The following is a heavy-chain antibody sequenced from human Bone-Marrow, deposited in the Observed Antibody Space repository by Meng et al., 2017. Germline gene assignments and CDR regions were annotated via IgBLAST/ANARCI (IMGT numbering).Heavy chain of an antibody. J-gene: IGHJ4*02. Sequence: EVQLVESGGGLVNPGGSLSLSCAASGFTFSSNSMNWVRQAPGKGLEWVSSISSSSSYIYYADSVKGRFTISRDNAKNSLYLQMNSLRAEDTAVYYCSREIWSDYRSDYWGQGTLVTVSS. CDR3: SREIWSDYRSDY. CDR2: ISSSSSYI. D-gene: IGHD3-3*01. V-gene: IGHV3-21*01. CDR1: GFTFSSNS.